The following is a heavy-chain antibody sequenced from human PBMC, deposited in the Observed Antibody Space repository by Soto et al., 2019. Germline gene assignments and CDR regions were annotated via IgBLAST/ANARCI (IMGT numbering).Heavy chain of an antibody. Sequence: ASVKVSCKASGYTFTSYGISWVRQAPGQGLEWMGWISAYNGNTNYAQKLQGRVTMTTDTSTSTAYMELRSLRSDDTAVYYCARSPYIVLLVELDHCAQRTLVTVSS. J-gene: IGHJ1*01. CDR2: ISAYNGNT. D-gene: IGHD2-8*01. V-gene: IGHV1-18*01. CDR1: GYTFTSYG. CDR3: ARSPYIVLLVELDH.